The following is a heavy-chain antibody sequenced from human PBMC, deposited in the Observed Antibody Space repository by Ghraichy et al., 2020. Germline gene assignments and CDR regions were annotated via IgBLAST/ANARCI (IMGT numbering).Heavy chain of an antibody. J-gene: IGHJ4*02. CDR3: AKDLRFLDSSGYYLDY. CDR2: ISYDGSNK. CDR1: GFTFSSYG. V-gene: IGHV3-30*18. Sequence: GGSLRLSCAASGFTFSSYGMHWVRQAPGKGLEWVAVISYDGSNKYYADSVKGRFTISRDNSKNTLYLQMNSLRAEDTAVYYCAKDLRFLDSSGYYLDYWGQGTLVTVSS. D-gene: IGHD3-22*01.